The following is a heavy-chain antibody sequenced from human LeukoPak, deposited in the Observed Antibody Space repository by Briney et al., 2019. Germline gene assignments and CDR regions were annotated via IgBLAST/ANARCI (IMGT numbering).Heavy chain of an antibody. Sequence: SETLSLTCAVSGYSISSGYYWGWIRPPPGKGLEWIGSIYHSGSTYYNPSLKSRVTISVDTSKNQFSLKLSSVTAADTAVYYCARRSLYYYGSGSYSDYWGQGTLVTASS. V-gene: IGHV4-38-2*01. CDR3: ARRSLYYYGSGSYSDY. CDR1: GYSISSGYY. J-gene: IGHJ4*02. D-gene: IGHD3-10*01. CDR2: IYHSGST.